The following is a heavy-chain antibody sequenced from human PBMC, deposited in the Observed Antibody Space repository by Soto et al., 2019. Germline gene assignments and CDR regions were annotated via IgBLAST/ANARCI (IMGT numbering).Heavy chain of an antibody. CDR3: TGPVYYDFWSGFSGYYGMDV. J-gene: IGHJ6*02. D-gene: IGHD3-3*01. CDR1: GFTFSNAW. V-gene: IGHV3-15*01. Sequence: KSGGSLRLSCAASGFTFSNAWMSWVRQAPGKGLEWVGRIKSKTDGGTTDYAAPVKGRFTISRDDSKNTLYLQMNSLKTEDTAVYYCTGPVYYDFWSGFSGYYGMDVWGQGTTVTVSS. CDR2: IKSKTDGGTT.